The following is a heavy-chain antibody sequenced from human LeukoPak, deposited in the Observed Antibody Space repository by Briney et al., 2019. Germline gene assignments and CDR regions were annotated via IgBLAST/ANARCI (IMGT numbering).Heavy chain of an antibody. CDR2: ISDSGSST. CDR3: ARDWGQLVFDY. D-gene: IGHD6-13*01. V-gene: IGHV3-23*01. CDR1: GFTFSSHG. J-gene: IGHJ4*02. Sequence: SGGSLRLSCAASGFTFSSHGMSWVRQAPGKGLEWVSTISDSGSSTYYEDSVKGRFTISRDNSKNTLYLQMNSLRAEDTAVYYCARDWGQLVFDYWGQGTLVTVSS.